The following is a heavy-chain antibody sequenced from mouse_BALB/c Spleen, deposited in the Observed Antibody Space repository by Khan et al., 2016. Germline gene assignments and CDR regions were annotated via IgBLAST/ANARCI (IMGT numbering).Heavy chain of an antibody. CDR3: ARTADTLSYAMDY. Sequence: EVQLQESGPGLVKPSQSLSLTCTVSGYSITSDYAWNWIRQFPGNKLEWMGYISYSGSTSYNPSLKSRISITRDTSKNHFFLQLNSVTTEDTATXSAARTADTLSYAMDYWGQGTSVTVSS. CDR1: GYSITSDYA. V-gene: IGHV3-2*02. CDR2: ISYSGST. J-gene: IGHJ4*01.